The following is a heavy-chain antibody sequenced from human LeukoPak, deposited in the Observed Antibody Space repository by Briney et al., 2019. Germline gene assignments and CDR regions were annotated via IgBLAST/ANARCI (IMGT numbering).Heavy chain of an antibody. CDR3: ARRIVGAGYFDY. Sequence: SETLSLTCAVYGGSFSGYYWSWIRQPPGKGLEWIGEINHSGSTNYNPSLKSRVTISVDTSKNQFSLKLSSVTAADTAVYYCARRIVGAGYFDYWGQGTLVTVSS. D-gene: IGHD1-26*01. CDR2: INHSGST. J-gene: IGHJ4*02. CDR1: GGSFSGYY. V-gene: IGHV4-34*01.